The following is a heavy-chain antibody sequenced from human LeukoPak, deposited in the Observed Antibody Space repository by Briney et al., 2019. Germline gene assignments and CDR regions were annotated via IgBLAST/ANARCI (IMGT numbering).Heavy chain of an antibody. Sequence: PGGSLRLSCAASGFTFSIYVMSWVRQAPGKGLEWVSSISSSSSYIYYADSVKGRFTISRDNAKNSLYLQMNSLRAEDTAVYYCARTTELRFFVNWFDPWGQGTLVTVSS. CDR2: ISSSSSYI. CDR1: GFTFSIYV. V-gene: IGHV3-21*01. J-gene: IGHJ5*02. CDR3: ARTTELRFFVNWFDP. D-gene: IGHD3-3*01.